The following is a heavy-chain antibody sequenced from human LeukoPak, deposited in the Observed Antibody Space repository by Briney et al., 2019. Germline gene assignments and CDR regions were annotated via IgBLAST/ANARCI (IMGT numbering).Heavy chain of an antibody. CDR3: ARHYSGSYLGGDAFDI. CDR2: IYPGDSDT. V-gene: IGHV5-51*01. CDR1: GYSFTSYW. D-gene: IGHD1-26*01. J-gene: IGHJ3*02. Sequence: GESLKISCKGSGYSFTSYWIGWVRQMPGKGLEWMGIIYPGDSDTRYSPSFQGQVTISADKSISTAYLQWSSLKASDTAIYYCARHYSGSYLGGDAFDIWGQGTMVTVSS.